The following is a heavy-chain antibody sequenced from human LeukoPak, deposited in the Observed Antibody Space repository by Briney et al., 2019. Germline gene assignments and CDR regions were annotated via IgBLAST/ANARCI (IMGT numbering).Heavy chain of an antibody. CDR2: INHSGST. Sequence: SETLSLTCAVYGGSFSGYYWSWIRQPPGKGLEWIGEINHSGSTNYNPSLKSRVTISVDTSKNQFSLRLSSVTAADTAVYYCARAQIYGSGSYDDYWGQGTLVTVSS. V-gene: IGHV4-34*01. CDR1: GGSFSGYY. CDR3: ARAQIYGSGSYDDY. J-gene: IGHJ4*02. D-gene: IGHD3-10*01.